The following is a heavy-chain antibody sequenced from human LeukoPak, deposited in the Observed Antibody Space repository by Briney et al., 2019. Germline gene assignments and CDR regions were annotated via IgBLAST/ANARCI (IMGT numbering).Heavy chain of an antibody. Sequence: PSETLSLTCAVYGGSFSGYYWTWIRQSPGKGLEWIGEINPSGSTYYNPSLKSRLTISRDTSKNQISLRLSSVTAADTAVYYCARGRQEISMILVVMTGVSYYLDVWRKGTTVTVS. V-gene: IGHV4-34*01. CDR3: ARGRQEISMILVVMTGVSYYLDV. D-gene: IGHD3-22*01. CDR1: GGSFSGYY. CDR2: INPSGST. J-gene: IGHJ6*03.